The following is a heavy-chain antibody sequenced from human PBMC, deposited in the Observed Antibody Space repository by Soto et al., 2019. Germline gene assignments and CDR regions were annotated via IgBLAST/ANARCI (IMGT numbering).Heavy chain of an antibody. CDR2: IYFSGTT. D-gene: IGHD2-2*01. CDR1: GGSISSGDYY. Sequence: QVQLQESGPGLVKPSQTLSLTCTVSGGSISSGDYYWSWIRQHPGKGLEWIGTIYFSGTTNYNPSLKSRLTMSVDTSKNQFSLRLSSVTAADTAVYYCARVPTSAARAAAFDFWGQGTMVTVS. CDR3: ARVPTSAARAAAFDF. V-gene: IGHV4-31*03. J-gene: IGHJ3*01.